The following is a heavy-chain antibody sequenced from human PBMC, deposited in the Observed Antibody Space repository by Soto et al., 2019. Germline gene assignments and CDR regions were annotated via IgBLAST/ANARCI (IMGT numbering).Heavy chain of an antibody. CDR3: ARSHSFDGSIYHYYFDF. J-gene: IGHJ4*02. CDR1: GGSIGSFY. V-gene: IGHV4-59*01. D-gene: IGHD3-3*02. CDR2: IYASRAT. Sequence: SETLSLTCTVSGGSIGSFYWSWIRQSPGGTLEWIGYIYASRATTYNPSLASRITMSVDIPNNEFSLDLTSVTAADTAVYYCARSHSFDGSIYHYYFDFWGQGTLVTVSS.